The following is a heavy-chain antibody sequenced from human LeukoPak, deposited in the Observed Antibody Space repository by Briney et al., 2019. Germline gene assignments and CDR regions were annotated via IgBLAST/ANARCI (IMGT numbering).Heavy chain of an antibody. V-gene: IGHV5-51*01. Sequence: GESLKISCKGSGYNFTSYWIGWVRQMPGKGLEWMGIIYPGDSDTRYSPSFQGQVTISADKSISTAYLQWSSLKASDTTMYYCALGEGGHTAMAQPLFDYWGQGTLVTVSS. J-gene: IGHJ4*02. CDR3: ALGEGGHTAMAQPLFDY. D-gene: IGHD5-18*01. CDR1: GYNFTSYW. CDR2: IYPGDSDT.